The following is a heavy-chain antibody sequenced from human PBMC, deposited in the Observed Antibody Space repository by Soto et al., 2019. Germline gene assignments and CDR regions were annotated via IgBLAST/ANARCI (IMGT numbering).Heavy chain of an antibody. CDR2: ISSAGSAT. CDR3: VRDRDRRWFDP. CDR1: GFIFSDFY. Sequence: QLVESGGGLVKPGGSLRLSCTASGFIFSDFYMAWIRQAPGQGLEWVSYISSAGSATYKDTVKGRFTVSRDNAKDSLYLQMNSLRDEDTAVYYCVRDRDRRWFDPWGQGTVVTVSS. V-gene: IGHV3-11*01. J-gene: IGHJ5*02. D-gene: IGHD3-10*01.